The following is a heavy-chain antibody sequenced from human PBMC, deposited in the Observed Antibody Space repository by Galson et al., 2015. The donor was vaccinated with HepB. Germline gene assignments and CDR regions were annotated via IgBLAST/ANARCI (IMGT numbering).Heavy chain of an antibody. CDR1: GFTFSSYA. CDR2: ISASDGNT. Sequence: SLRLSCAASGFTFSSYAMSWVRQAPGKGLEWVSSISASDGNTYYADSVKGRFTISRDNSKNTLYVQMNSLRAEDTAVYYCAKTYGDYHIGQWDYWGQGTLVTVSS. D-gene: IGHD4-17*01. J-gene: IGHJ4*02. V-gene: IGHV3-23*01. CDR3: AKTYGDYHIGQWDY.